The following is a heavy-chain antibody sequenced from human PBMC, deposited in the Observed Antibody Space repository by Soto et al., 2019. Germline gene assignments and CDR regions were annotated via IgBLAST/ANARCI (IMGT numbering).Heavy chain of an antibody. CDR1: GFTFSSYA. J-gene: IGHJ4*02. Sequence: GGSLRLSCAASGFTFSSYAMHWVRQAPGTGLEWVAVISYEGSNKYYADSVKGRFTISSDRSKNTLYLQMDSLRADDTAVYYCARLPGGTAPCPDYWGQGTMVTVSS. V-gene: IGHV3-30-3*01. D-gene: IGHD3-16*01. CDR3: ARLPGGTAPCPDY. CDR2: ISYEGSNK.